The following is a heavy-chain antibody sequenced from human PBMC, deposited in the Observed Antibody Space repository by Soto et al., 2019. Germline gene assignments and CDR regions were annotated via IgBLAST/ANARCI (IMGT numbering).Heavy chain of an antibody. Sequence: ASVEVSCKASGYTFTSYGISWVREAPGEGLEWMGWISAYNGNTNYAQKLQGRVTMTTDTSTSTAYMELRSLRSDDTAVYYCARVVNSGLYYYYGMDVWGQGTTVTVSS. J-gene: IGHJ6*02. V-gene: IGHV1-18*04. D-gene: IGHD3-22*01. CDR1: GYTFTSYG. CDR2: ISAYNGNT. CDR3: ARVVNSGLYYYYGMDV.